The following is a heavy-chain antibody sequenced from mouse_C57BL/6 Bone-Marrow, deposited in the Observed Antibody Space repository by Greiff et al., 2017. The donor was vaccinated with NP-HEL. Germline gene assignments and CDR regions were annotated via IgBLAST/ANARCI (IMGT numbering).Heavy chain of an antibody. CDR1: GYSITSGYD. J-gene: IGHJ2*01. CDR2: ISYSGST. D-gene: IGHD3-3*01. CDR3: ARRGLSYSFDY. V-gene: IGHV3-1*01. Sequence: EVKLVESGPGMVKPSQSLSLTCTVTGYSITSGYDWHWIRHFPGNKLEWMGYISYSGSTNYNPSLKSRISITHDTSKNHFFLKLNSVTTEDTATYYCARRGLSYSFDYWGQGTTLTVSS.